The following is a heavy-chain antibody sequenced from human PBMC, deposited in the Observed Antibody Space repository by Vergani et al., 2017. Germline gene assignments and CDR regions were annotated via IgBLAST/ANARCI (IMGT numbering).Heavy chain of an antibody. V-gene: IGHV3-15*07. CDR3: TTDPRYCGDGLXYWLRDHHYYGMDV. CDR1: GFSFRNAW. J-gene: IGHJ6*02. Sequence: EVQLVESGGGIVKPGGSLRLSCVASGFSFRNAWMNWVRRTPGKGLEWVGRIKSTFDRGTTDYAAAVKGRFTISRDDSKNTLFLQMNGLKTEDIGVYYCTTDPRYCGDGLXYWLRDHHYYGMDVWGQGTTVTVSS. CDR2: IKSTFDRGTT. D-gene: IGHD2-8*01.